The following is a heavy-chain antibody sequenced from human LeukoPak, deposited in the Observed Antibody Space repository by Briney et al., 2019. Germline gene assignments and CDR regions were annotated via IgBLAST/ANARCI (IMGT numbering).Heavy chain of an antibody. Sequence: GGSLSLSCAASGFTLSSYAMSWVGQAPAKGLVAVSAISWSGGSTYYANSVKGRFTISRDNSKNKLYLQMNSLRAEDTAVYYCAKEGVAGDILTGYYYIDYWGQGTLVTVSS. D-gene: IGHD3-9*01. CDR3: AKEGVAGDILTGYYYIDY. CDR2: ISWSGGST. CDR1: GFTLSSYA. J-gene: IGHJ4*02. V-gene: IGHV3-23*01.